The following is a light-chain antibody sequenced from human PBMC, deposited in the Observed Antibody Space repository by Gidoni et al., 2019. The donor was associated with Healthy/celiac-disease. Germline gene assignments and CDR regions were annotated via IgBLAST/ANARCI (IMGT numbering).Light chain of an antibody. J-gene: IGKJ4*01. CDR2: DAS. Sequence: DIQMTQSPSSLSASVGDRVTITCQASQDISNYLNWYQQKPGKAPKLLIYDASNLETGVPSRFSGSGSGTDFTFTISSLQPEDIATYYCQQYDRITFGGXTKVEIK. CDR1: QDISNY. V-gene: IGKV1-33*01. CDR3: QQYDRIT.